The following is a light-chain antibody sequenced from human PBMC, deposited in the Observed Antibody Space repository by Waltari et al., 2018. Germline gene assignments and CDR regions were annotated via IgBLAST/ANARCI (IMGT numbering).Light chain of an antibody. V-gene: IGLV4-69*01. J-gene: IGLJ3*02. CDR1: SGPTRNI. CDR3: QTGGHGTWV. CDR2: VNSDGSH. Sequence: QLLLTQSPSASASLGASVKLTCTLSSGPTRNIIPWHHQQPGKGPRYLMKVNSDGSHSKGDEIPDRFSGSSSGAERYLTISSVQSEDEADYYCQTGGHGTWVFGGGTKLTVL.